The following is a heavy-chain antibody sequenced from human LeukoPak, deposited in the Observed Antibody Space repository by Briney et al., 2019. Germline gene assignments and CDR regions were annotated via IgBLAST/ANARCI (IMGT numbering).Heavy chain of an antibody. J-gene: IGHJ5*02. Sequence: SEILSLTCAVYGGSFSGYYWSWIRQPPGKGLEWIGEINHGGSTNYNPSLKSRVTISVDTSKNQFSLKLSSVTAADTAVYYCARSRYHGSGNFDPWGQGTLVTVSS. CDR2: INHGGST. D-gene: IGHD3-10*01. V-gene: IGHV4-34*01. CDR1: GGSFSGYY. CDR3: ARSRYHGSGNFDP.